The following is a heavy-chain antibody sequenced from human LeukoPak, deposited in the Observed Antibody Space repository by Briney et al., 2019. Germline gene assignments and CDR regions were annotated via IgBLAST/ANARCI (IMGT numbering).Heavy chain of an antibody. V-gene: IGHV3-53*01. CDR3: VEGGAARFDY. CDR2: IYSGGST. Sequence: GGSLRLSCAASGFTVSSNYMSWVRRAPGKGLEWVSVIYSGGSTYYADSVKGRFTISRDNSKNTLYLQMNSLRAEDTTVYYCVEGGAARFDYWGQGTLVAVSS. CDR1: GFTVSSNY. J-gene: IGHJ4*02. D-gene: IGHD5-18*01.